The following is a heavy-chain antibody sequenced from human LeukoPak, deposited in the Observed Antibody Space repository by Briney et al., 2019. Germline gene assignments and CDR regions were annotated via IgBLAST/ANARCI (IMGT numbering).Heavy chain of an antibody. D-gene: IGHD1-26*01. J-gene: IGHJ4*02. CDR1: GASVSGSPYY. Sequence: SETLSLTCTVSGASVSGSPYYWGWVRQPPGTGLEWIGNIYYSGSTYYNASFESRVTISIDTSKNQFSLKMNSVTAADTAMYYCAKSGGYGLIDYWGQGTLVTVSS. CDR3: AKSGGYGLIDY. V-gene: IGHV4-39*01. CDR2: IYYSGST.